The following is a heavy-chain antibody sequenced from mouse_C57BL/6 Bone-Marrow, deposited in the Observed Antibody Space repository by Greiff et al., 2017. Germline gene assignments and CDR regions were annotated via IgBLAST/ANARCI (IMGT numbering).Heavy chain of an antibody. CDR3: TLIYYDYDPAWFAY. CDR1: GFNIKDDY. Sequence: EVKLMESGAELVRPGASVKLSCTASGFNIKDDYMHWVKQRPEQGLEWIGWIDPENGDTEYASKFQGKATITADTSSNTAYLQLSSLTSEDTAVYYGTLIYYDYDPAWFAYWGQGTLVTVSA. CDR2: IDPENGDT. D-gene: IGHD2-4*01. V-gene: IGHV14-4*01. J-gene: IGHJ3*01.